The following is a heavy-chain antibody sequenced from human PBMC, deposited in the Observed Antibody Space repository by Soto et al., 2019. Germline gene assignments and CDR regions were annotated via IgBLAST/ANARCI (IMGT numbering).Heavy chain of an antibody. V-gene: IGHV1-3*01. D-gene: IGHD6-13*01. Sequence: ASVKVSCKASGYTFTSYGIHWVRQAPGQRLEWMGWINAANGDTKYSPKFQGRVTITRDTSASTAYMELSSLRSEDTAVYYRERRHVSATGIDWFDPWCQGTLVTVS. CDR2: INAANGDT. CDR1: GYTFTSYG. J-gene: IGHJ5*02. CDR3: ERRHVSATGIDWFDP.